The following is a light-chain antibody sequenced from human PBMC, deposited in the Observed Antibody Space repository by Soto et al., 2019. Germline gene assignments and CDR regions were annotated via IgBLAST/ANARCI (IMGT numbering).Light chain of an antibody. CDR1: QSVSSSY. Sequence: EIVLTQSPGALSLSPGERATLSCGASQSVSSSYLAWYQQKPGQAPRLLIYGASTRATCIPDRFSGSGSGTDFTLTISRLAPEDFAVYYCQQYGSSPRTFGQGTKVEIK. J-gene: IGKJ1*01. CDR3: QQYGSSPRT. CDR2: GAS. V-gene: IGKV3-20*01.